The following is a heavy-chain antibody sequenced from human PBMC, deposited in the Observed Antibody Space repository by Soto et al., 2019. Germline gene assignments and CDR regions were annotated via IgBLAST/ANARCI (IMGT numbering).Heavy chain of an antibody. CDR3: AKEVSLGSTVDLGY. Sequence: VVSLRISCAASGFTFTIFAMSWVRQSPGKGLEWVSTISGSGGSTYYADAVKGRLTISRDNSMGTLYLQMKSLRVEDTAIYYCAKEVSLGSTVDLGYWGQGTLVTVSS. CDR2: ISGSGGST. CDR1: GFTFTIFA. V-gene: IGHV3-23*01. J-gene: IGHJ4*02. D-gene: IGHD7-27*01.